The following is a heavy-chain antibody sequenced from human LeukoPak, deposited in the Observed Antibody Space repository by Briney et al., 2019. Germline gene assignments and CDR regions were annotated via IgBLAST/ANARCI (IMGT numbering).Heavy chain of an antibody. CDR2: INQYESEK. V-gene: IGHV3-7*01. CDR1: GFIVSTNY. Sequence: GGSLRLSCAASGFIVSTNYMSWVRQAPGKGLEWVANINQYESEKYYVDSVKGRFTISRDNAKNSLYLQMNSLRAEDTAVYYCARDLRGRVDYWGQGTLVTVSS. D-gene: IGHD3-10*01. J-gene: IGHJ4*02. CDR3: ARDLRGRVDY.